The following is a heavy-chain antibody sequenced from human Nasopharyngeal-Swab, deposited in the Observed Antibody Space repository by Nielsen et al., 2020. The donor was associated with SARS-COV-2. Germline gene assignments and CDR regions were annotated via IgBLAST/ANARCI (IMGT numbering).Heavy chain of an antibody. D-gene: IGHD3-9*01. CDR2: TYYGSKWYN. Sequence: SQTLSLPCAISGDSFSSNNVGWNWIRQSPSRCLEWLGRTYYGSKWYNHYAPSVKSRVTIKPDTSKNQFSLQMDSVTPEDSAVYYCARGFLQTGFDYWGQGTLVTVSS. V-gene: IGHV6-1*01. J-gene: IGHJ4*02. CDR3: ARGFLQTGFDY. CDR1: GDSFSSNNVG.